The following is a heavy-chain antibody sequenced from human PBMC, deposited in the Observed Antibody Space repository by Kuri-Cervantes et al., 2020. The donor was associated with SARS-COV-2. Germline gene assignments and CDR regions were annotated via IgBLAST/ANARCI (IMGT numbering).Heavy chain of an antibody. CDR3: ARDRGRMATTQGY. CDR2: INPDGSYT. D-gene: IGHD5-24*01. Sequence: GESLKISCAASGFTFSGHWIHWVRQAPGKGLVWVSRINPDGSYTNNADSVKGRFTLSGDNSRNTLYLQMNSLRVEDTAVYFCARDRGRMATTQGYWGQGTLVTVSS. V-gene: IGHV3-74*01. CDR1: GFTFSGHW. J-gene: IGHJ4*02.